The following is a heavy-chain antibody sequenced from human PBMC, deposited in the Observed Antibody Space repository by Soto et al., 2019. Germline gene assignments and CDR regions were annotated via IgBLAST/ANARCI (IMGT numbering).Heavy chain of an antibody. CDR1: GGTFSSYA. Sequence: QVQLVQSGAEVKKPGSSVKVSCKASGGTFSSYAISWVRQAPGQGLEWMGGIIPIFGTANYAQKFQGRVTITADESKSTAYMELSSLRSEDTAVYYCARGKYYYDSSGYSGMDVWGQGTTVTVSS. CDR3: ARGKYYYDSSGYSGMDV. D-gene: IGHD3-22*01. V-gene: IGHV1-69*01. CDR2: IIPIFGTA. J-gene: IGHJ6*02.